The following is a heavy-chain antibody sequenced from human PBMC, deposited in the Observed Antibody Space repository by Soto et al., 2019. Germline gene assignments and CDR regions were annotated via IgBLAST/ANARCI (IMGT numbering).Heavy chain of an antibody. CDR3: ERGAQTSPIDY. V-gene: IGHV3-23*01. Sequence: PVGSLRLSCAASGLSFSSSGMSWVRQPPGKGLEWVSSISNHGYTTYYADSVKGRFSTSRDNSRDTLYLQMNSLRAEDTAVYYCERGAQTSPIDYWGQGTLVTVSS. J-gene: IGHJ4*02. CDR1: GLSFSSSG. CDR2: ISNHGYTT. D-gene: IGHD2-2*01.